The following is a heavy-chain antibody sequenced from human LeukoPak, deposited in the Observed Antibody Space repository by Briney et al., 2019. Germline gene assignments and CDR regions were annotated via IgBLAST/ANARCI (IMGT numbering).Heavy chain of an antibody. CDR3: VRVVVITTAAFDI. V-gene: IGHV4-34*01. Sequence: RTSETLSLTCAVYGGSFSGYYWSWIRQPPGKGLEWIGEINHSGSTNYNPSLKSRVTISVDTSKNQFSLKLSSVTAADTAVYYCVRVVVITTAAFDIWGQGTMVTVSS. CDR2: INHSGST. D-gene: IGHD3-22*01. J-gene: IGHJ3*02. CDR1: GGSFSGYY.